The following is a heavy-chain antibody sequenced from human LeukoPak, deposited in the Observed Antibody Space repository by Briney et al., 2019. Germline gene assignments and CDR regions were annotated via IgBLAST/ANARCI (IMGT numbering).Heavy chain of an antibody. J-gene: IGHJ4*02. CDR1: GFTFSSSG. CDR3: ARERPEMGGSYGY. V-gene: IGHV3-48*04. CDR2: IGTGSNSNK. D-gene: IGHD1-26*01. Sequence: PGGSLRLSCAASGFTFSSSGMNWVRQAPGKGLEWVSYIGTGSNSNKYYADSVKGRFTISRDNAQKSVSLQMSSLRAEDTAVYCCARERPEMGGSYGYWGQGTLVIVSS.